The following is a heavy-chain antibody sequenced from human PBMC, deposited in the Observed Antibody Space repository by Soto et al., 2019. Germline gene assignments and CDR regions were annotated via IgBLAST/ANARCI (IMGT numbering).Heavy chain of an antibody. J-gene: IGHJ4*02. CDR1: GGSISSGDYY. V-gene: IGHV4-31*03. D-gene: IGHD4-17*01. CDR2: IHYSGNT. Sequence: QVRLQESGPGLVKPSKTLSLTCTVSGGSISSGDYYWSWIRHHPGGGLEWIGYIHYSGNTYYGPSLKSRLTMSVDTSKNQFSLNLSSVTAADTAVYYCARTPGGAPADYYFDYWGLGTLVTVSS. CDR3: ARTPGGAPADYYFDY.